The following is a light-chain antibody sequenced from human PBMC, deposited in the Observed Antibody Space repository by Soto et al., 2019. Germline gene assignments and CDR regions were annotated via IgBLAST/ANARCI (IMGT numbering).Light chain of an antibody. CDR2: QDT. CDR1: KLGDKY. CDR3: QAWDSSTVV. J-gene: IGLJ2*01. Sequence: SYELTQPPSVSVSPGQTASITCSGDKLGDKYACWYQQKPGQSPVLVIYQDTKRPSGIPERFSGSSSGNTATLTISGTQAMDEADYYFQAWDSSTVVFGGGTKLTVL. V-gene: IGLV3-1*01.